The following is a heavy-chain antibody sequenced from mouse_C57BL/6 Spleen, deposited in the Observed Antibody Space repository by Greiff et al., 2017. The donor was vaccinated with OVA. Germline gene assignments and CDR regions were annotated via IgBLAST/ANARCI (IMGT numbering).Heavy chain of an antibody. J-gene: IGHJ4*01. CDR3: ERRDYRTYAMDY. D-gene: IGHD2-14*01. Sequence: EVQLQQSGPVLVKPGASVKMSCKASGYTFTDYYMNWVKQSHGKSLEWIGVINPYNGGTSYNQKFKGKATLTVDKSSSTAYMELNSLTSEDSAVDYCERRDYRTYAMDYWGQGTSVTVSS. CDR2: INPYNGGT. CDR1: GYTFTDYY. V-gene: IGHV1-19*01.